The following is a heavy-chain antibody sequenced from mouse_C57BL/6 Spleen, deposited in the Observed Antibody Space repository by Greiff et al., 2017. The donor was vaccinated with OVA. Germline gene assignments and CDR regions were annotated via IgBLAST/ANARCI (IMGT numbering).Heavy chain of an antibody. CDR3: ARYKGFDYAMDY. Sequence: VQLKQSGPGLAKPSQTLSLTCSVTGYSITSDYWNWIRKFPGHKLEYMGYISYSGSTYYNPSLKSRISIPRDTSKNQYYLQLNSVTTEDTATNYCARYKGFDYAMDYWGQGTSVTVSS. J-gene: IGHJ4*01. V-gene: IGHV3-8*01. CDR2: ISYSGST. CDR1: GYSITSDY.